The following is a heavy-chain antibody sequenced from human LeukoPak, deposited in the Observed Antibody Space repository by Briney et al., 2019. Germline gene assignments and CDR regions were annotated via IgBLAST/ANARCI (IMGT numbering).Heavy chain of an antibody. Sequence: SETLSLTCTVSGGSISSSSYYWSWIRQPPGKGLEWIGEINHSGSTNYNPSLKSRVTISVDTSKNQFSLKLSSVTAADTAVYYCASKTYYYDSSGYYYAYYFDYWGQGTLVTVSS. CDR1: GGSISSSSYY. D-gene: IGHD3-22*01. CDR3: ASKTYYYDSSGYYYAYYFDY. CDR2: INHSGST. J-gene: IGHJ4*02. V-gene: IGHV4-39*07.